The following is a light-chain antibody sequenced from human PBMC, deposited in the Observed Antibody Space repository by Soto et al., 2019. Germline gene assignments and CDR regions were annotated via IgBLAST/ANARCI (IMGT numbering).Light chain of an antibody. Sequence: EIVLTQSPATLSLSPGERATLSCRASQSVSSNLAWYQQKPGQAPRLLIYGASTRATGIPARFSGSGSGTEFTLTIGSLQSEDFAVYYCQEYNNWPPWTFGQGTKVEIK. CDR1: QSVSSN. J-gene: IGKJ1*01. V-gene: IGKV3-15*01. CDR2: GAS. CDR3: QEYNNWPPWT.